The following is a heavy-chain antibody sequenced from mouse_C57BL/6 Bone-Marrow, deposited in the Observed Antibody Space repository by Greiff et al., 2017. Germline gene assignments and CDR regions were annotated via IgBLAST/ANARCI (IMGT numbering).Heavy chain of an antibody. CDR2: IDPSDSYT. V-gene: IGHV1-69*01. CDR3: ARGDYYGPWFAY. CDR1: GYTFTSYW. J-gene: IGHJ3*01. Sequence: QVQLKQPGAELVMPGASVKLSCKASGYTFTSYWMHWVMQRPGQGLEWIGEIDPSDSYTNYNQKATGKYTFTVAKASSTADVQLSSLTSGDSAVYYCARGDYYGPWFAYWGQGTLVTVSA. D-gene: IGHD1-1*01.